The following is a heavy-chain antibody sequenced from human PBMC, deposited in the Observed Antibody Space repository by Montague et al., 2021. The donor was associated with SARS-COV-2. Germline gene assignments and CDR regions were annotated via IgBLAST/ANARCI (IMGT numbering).Heavy chain of an antibody. Sequence: SETLSLTCTVSGYSISTGYYCGWIRQPPGKGLEWIGTIYHSGSTYFNPSLKSRVTISVDTSKNQFSLNLSSVTAADTAVYYCAKVAGSHDTFDIRGRGTMVTVSS. CDR3: AKVAGSHDTFDI. V-gene: IGHV4-38-2*02. CDR1: GYSISTGYY. CDR2: IYHSGST. J-gene: IGHJ3*02. D-gene: IGHD6-19*01.